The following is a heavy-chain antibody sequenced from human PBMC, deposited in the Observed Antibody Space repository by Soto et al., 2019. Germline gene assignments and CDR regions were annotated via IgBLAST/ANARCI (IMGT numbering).Heavy chain of an antibody. CDR1: GYTFTGYY. Sequence: GASVKVSCKTSGYTFTGYYIHWVRQAPGQGPEYMGWINPNSGGTDYAQNFQGRVTLTRDTSITTAFMDLARLRVDDTAVYYCARDQWFGELSSGAIDYWGQGTLVTVSS. D-gene: IGHD3-10*01. J-gene: IGHJ4*02. V-gene: IGHV1-2*02. CDR3: ARDQWFGELSSGAIDY. CDR2: INPNSGGT.